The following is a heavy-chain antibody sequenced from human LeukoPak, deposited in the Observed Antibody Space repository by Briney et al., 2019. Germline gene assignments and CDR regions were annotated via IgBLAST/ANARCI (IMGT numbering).Heavy chain of an antibody. CDR3: ASGDDRGGNWFDP. CDR1: GGSFSGYY. V-gene: IGHV4-34*01. J-gene: IGHJ5*02. D-gene: IGHD3-10*01. CDR2: INHSGST. Sequence: SETLSLTCAVYGGSFSGYYWSWIRRPPGKGLEWIGEINHSGSTNYNPSLKSRVTISVDTSKNQFSLKLSSVTAADTAVYYCASGDDRGGNWFDPWGQGTLVTVSS.